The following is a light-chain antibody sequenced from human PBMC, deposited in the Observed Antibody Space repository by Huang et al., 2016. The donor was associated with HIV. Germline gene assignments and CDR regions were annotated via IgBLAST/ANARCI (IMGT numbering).Light chain of an antibody. Sequence: DIQMTQSPSSLSASVGDRVTITCRASQGIGNSFAWYQQKPGKAPELLLYGASRLISGVPSRFSGSGSGTDHTLTINSLQPGDFVTYYCQQYYSTPYTFGQGTNLETK. CDR2: GAS. J-gene: IGKJ2*01. V-gene: IGKV1-NL1*01. CDR1: QGIGNS. CDR3: QQYYSTPYT.